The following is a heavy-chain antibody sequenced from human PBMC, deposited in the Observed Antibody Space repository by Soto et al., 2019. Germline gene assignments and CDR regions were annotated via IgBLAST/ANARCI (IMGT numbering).Heavy chain of an antibody. CDR1: GFTLSDYW. Sequence: GSLRLSCAASGFTLSDYWMSWVRQAPGKGLEWVANINQDGSQKYYVDSVRGRFTISRDNAKNSLYLQMNSLRAEDTAVYYCARAVAACGSFWGQGTLVTVSS. D-gene: IGHD2-21*01. CDR3: ARAVAACGSF. CDR2: INQDGSQK. J-gene: IGHJ4*02. V-gene: IGHV3-7*01.